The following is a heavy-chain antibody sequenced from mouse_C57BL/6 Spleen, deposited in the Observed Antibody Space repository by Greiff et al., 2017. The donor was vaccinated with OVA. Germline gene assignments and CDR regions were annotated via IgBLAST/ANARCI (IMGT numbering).Heavy chain of an antibody. J-gene: IGHJ4*01. V-gene: IGHV5-9-1*02. CDR3: TREGFYGSSSYYAMDY. D-gene: IGHD1-1*01. CDR2: ISSGGDYI. CDR1: GFTFSSYA. Sequence: EVKLMESGEGLVKPGGSLKLSCAASGFTFSSYAMSWVRQTPEKRLEWVAYISSGGDYIYYADTVKGRFTISRDNARNTLYLQMSSLKSEDTAMYYCTREGFYGSSSYYAMDYWGQGTSVTVSS.